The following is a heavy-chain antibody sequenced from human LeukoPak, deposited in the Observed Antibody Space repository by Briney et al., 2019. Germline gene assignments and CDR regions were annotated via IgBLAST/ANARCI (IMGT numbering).Heavy chain of an antibody. Sequence: GSLRLSCAASGFTFSDYYMSWIRQAPGKGLEWVSYINSSGSTIYYADSVKGRFTISRDNAKNSLYLQMNSLRAEDTAVYYCARDPRDKSGYYALAPNNWFDPWGQGTLVTVSS. CDR2: INSSGSTI. V-gene: IGHV3-11*01. CDR1: GFTFSDYY. D-gene: IGHD3-22*01. CDR3: ARDPRDKSGYYALAPNNWFDP. J-gene: IGHJ5*02.